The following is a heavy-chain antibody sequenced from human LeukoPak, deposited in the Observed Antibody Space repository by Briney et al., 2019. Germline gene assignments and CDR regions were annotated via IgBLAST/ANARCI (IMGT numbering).Heavy chain of an antibody. CDR3: ARAGIGYYDSSGYYLAFDY. CDR1: GGPISSYY. Sequence: PSETLSLTCTVSGGPISSYYGSCIRQPPGKGVEGIGYIYYSGRTNYSPYLKTRVTIPVDTSKNQFSLKLTSVTAADTAVYYCARAGIGYYDSSGYYLAFDYWGQGTLVTVSS. CDR2: IYYSGRT. J-gene: IGHJ4*02. V-gene: IGHV4-59*13. D-gene: IGHD3-22*01.